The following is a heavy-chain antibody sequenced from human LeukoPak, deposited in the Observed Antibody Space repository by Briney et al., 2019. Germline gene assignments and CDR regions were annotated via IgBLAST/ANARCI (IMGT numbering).Heavy chain of an antibody. V-gene: IGHV4-61*01. CDR3: ARDIYDILTGSIYGMDV. CDR2: IYYSGST. CDR1: GGSVSSGSYY. Sequence: SEPLSLPCTVSGGSVSSGSYYWSWIRQPPGQGLEWIGYIYYSGSTNYNPSLKSRVTISVDTSKNQFSLKLSSVTAADTAVYYCARDIYDILTGSIYGMDVWGKGTTVTVSS. D-gene: IGHD3-9*01. J-gene: IGHJ6*04.